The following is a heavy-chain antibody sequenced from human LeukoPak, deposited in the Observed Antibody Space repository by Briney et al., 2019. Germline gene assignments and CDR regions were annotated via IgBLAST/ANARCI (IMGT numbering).Heavy chain of an antibody. V-gene: IGHV4-34*01. J-gene: IGHJ4*02. CDR1: GGSFSGYY. CDR3: AREAGCGGDCYRPAQGYYFDY. D-gene: IGHD2-21*02. Sequence: SETLSLTCAVYGGSFSGYYRSWIRQPPGKGLEWIGEINHSGSTNYNPSLKSRVTISVDTSKNQFSLKLSSVTAADTAVYYCAREAGCGGDCYRPAQGYYFDYWGQGTLVTVSS. CDR2: INHSGST.